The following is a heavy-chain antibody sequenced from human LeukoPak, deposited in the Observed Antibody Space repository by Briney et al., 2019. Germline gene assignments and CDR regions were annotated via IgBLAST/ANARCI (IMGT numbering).Heavy chain of an antibody. CDR1: EFTFTDYW. J-gene: IGHJ4*01. V-gene: IGHV3-7*01. Sequence: GGSLRLSCAVSEFTFTDYWMNWVRQAPGKGLEWVASIRQDGGEKSYVDSVKGRFTISRDNTKSSLYLQINSLRAEDTAVYYCARDGTAAGLYFDLWGQGTLVTVSS. CDR2: IRQDGGEK. D-gene: IGHD6-13*01. CDR3: ARDGTAAGLYFDL.